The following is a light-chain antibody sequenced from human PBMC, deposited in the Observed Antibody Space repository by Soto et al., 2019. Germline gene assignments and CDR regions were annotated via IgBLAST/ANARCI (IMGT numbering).Light chain of an antibody. Sequence: DIVLTQSPGTLSLSPGERATLSCRSSRSVSSSYLAWYQQKPGQAPRLLIYGASSRATGIPDRFSGSWSGTDCTLTISRLEPEDVAVYYCQQYGSSPWTFGQGTKVDI. V-gene: IGKV3-20*01. CDR3: QQYGSSPWT. CDR1: RSVSSSY. J-gene: IGKJ1*01. CDR2: GAS.